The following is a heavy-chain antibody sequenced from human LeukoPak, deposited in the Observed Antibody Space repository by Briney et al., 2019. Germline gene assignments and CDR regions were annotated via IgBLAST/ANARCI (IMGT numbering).Heavy chain of an antibody. CDR3: ARGGPAAGRFDY. V-gene: IGHV3-21*01. CDR2: ISSSTTNNI. CDR1: GFTFSSYS. D-gene: IGHD6-13*01. J-gene: IGHJ4*02. Sequence: GGSLRLSCAASGFTFSSYSMNWVRQAPGKGLEWVSSISSSTTNNIYYADSVKGRFTISRDNAKNSLYLQMNSLRAEDTAVYYCARGGPAAGRFDYWGQGTLVTVSS.